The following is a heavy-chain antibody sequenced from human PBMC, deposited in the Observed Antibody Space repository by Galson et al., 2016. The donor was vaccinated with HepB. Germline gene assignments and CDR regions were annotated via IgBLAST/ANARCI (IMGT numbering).Heavy chain of an antibody. J-gene: IGHJ3*01. D-gene: IGHD1-7*01. V-gene: IGHV3-7*01. CDR1: GLTFSTYW. CDR2: LNQDGSLT. CDR3: AKWNFAADL. Sequence: SLRLSCAASGLTFSTYWMNWVRQAPGKGLAWVANLNQDGSLTYYADSVRGRFTISRDNAKDSVYLQMNSLRAEDTAVYYCAKWNFAADLWGQGTVVTVSS.